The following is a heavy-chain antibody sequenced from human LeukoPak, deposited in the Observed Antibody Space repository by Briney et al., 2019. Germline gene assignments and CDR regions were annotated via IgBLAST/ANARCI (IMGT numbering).Heavy chain of an antibody. D-gene: IGHD1-26*01. CDR1: GYSFSTHW. V-gene: IGHV1-46*01. CDR3: ARDQSGEWELLSGWWFDP. CDR2: INPSGGFT. Sequence: ASVKVSCKASGYSFSTHWMHWVRHAPRQGLEWMGIINPSGGFTSYAQKLQGRVTVTTDMSTSTVYMELSNLRSEDTAVYYCARDQSGEWELLSGWWFDPWGQGTLVTVSS. J-gene: IGHJ5*02.